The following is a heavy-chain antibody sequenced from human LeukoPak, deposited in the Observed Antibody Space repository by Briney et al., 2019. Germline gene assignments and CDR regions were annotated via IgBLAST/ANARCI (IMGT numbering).Heavy chain of an antibody. J-gene: IGHJ4*02. CDR2: ISFDGGNK. Sequence: PGGSLRLSCAASGLSFSNYAIHWVRQAPGKGLQWVAVISFDGGNKFYADSVKGRFTISRDDSKNTLYLQMNSLRAEDTAVYYCARDPNPPGIPVAGPTDYWGQGTLVTVSS. V-gene: IGHV3-30-3*01. D-gene: IGHD6-19*01. CDR3: ARDPNPPGIPVAGPTDY. CDR1: GLSFSNYA.